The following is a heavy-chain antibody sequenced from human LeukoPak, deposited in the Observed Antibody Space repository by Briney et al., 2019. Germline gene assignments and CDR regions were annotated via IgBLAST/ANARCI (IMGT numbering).Heavy chain of an antibody. J-gene: IGHJ4*02. V-gene: IGHV3-30*02. D-gene: IGHD3-22*01. CDR2: IRYDGSNK. Sequence: SGGSLRLSCAASGFTFSSYGMHWVRQAPGKGLEWVAFIRYDGSNKYYADSVKGRFTISRDNSKNTLYLQMNSLRAEDTTVYYCAKDREGYYYDSSGSLDYWGQGTLVTVSS. CDR1: GFTFSSYG. CDR3: AKDREGYYYDSSGSLDY.